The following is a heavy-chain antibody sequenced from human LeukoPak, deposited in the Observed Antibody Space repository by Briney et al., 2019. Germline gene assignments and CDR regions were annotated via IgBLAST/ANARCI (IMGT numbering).Heavy chain of an antibody. CDR2: ISGSGGST. V-gene: IGHV3-23*01. J-gene: IGHJ3*02. CDR1: GFTFSSYG. Sequence: PGGTLRPSCAASGFTFSSYGMSWVRQAPGKGLEWVSAISGSGGSTYYADSVKGRFTISRDNSKNTLYLQMNSLRAEDTAVYYCHMVRGVGDAFDIWGQGTMVTVSS. D-gene: IGHD3-10*01. CDR3: HMVRGVGDAFDI.